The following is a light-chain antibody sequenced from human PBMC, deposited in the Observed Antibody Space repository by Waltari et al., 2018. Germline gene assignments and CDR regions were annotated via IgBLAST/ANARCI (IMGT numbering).Light chain of an antibody. CDR1: SSDVGGYNY. J-gene: IGLJ2*01. CDR2: EVT. CDR3: SSFAGTNQGA. V-gene: IGLV2-8*01. Sequence: QSALTQPPSASGSPGQSVTISCTGTSSDVGGYNYVSWYQQHPGKAPKLLISEVTKRPSGVPDRFSGSKSGNTASLTVSGLQAEDEADYFCSSFAGTNQGAFGGGTKLTVL.